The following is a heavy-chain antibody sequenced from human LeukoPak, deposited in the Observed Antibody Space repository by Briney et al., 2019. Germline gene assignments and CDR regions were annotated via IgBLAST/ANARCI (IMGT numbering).Heavy chain of an antibody. V-gene: IGHV3-23*01. CDR3: AKSPDYYDSSDYYFRLFDS. CDR2: ISGSGGST. J-gene: IGHJ4*02. D-gene: IGHD3-22*01. Sequence: GGSLRLSCAASGFTFSSYGMSWVRQAPGKGLEWVSAISGSGGSTYYADSVKGRFTISRDNSKNTLYLQMNNLRAEDTAVHYCAKSPDYYDSSDYYFRLFDSWGQGTLVTVFS. CDR1: GFTFSSYG.